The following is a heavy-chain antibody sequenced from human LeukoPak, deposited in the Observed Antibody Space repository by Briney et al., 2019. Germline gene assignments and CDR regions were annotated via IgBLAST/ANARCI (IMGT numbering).Heavy chain of an antibody. CDR2: IRSKAYGGTT. CDR3: SGPLNYYDSRPDAFDI. V-gene: IGHV3-49*03. CDR1: GFTFGDYA. Sequence: GGSLRLSCTASGFTFGDYAMSWFRQAPGKGLEWVGFIRSKAYGGTTEYAASVKGRFTISRDDPKSIAYLQMNSLKTEDTAVYYCSGPLNYYDSRPDAFDIWGQGTMVTVSS. J-gene: IGHJ3*02. D-gene: IGHD3-22*01.